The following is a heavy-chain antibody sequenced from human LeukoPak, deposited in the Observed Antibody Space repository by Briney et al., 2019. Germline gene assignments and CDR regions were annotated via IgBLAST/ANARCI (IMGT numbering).Heavy chain of an antibody. D-gene: IGHD1-26*01. Sequence: SETLSLTCAVSGGSISSSNWWSWVRQSPGKGLEWIGEINHSGSTNYNPSLKSRVTISVDTSKNQFSLKLSSVTAADTAVYYCASRDLGATWVVYWGQGTLVTVSS. CDR2: INHSGST. V-gene: IGHV4-4*02. J-gene: IGHJ4*02. CDR3: ASRDLGATWVVY. CDR1: GGSISSSNW.